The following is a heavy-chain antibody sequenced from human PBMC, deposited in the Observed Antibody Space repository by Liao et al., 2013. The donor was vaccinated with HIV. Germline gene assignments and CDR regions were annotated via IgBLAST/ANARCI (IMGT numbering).Heavy chain of an antibody. V-gene: IGHV4-59*01. CDR2: IYYSGST. J-gene: IGHJ2*01. CDR3: ARDPLGYWYFDL. CDR1: GGSISSYY. Sequence: QVQLQESGPGLVKPSETLSLTCTVSGGSISSYYWSWIRQPPGKGLEWIGYIYYSGSTNYNPSLNSRVTISVDTSKNQFSLKLSSVTAADTAVYYCARDPLGYWYFDLWGRGTLVTVSS. D-gene: IGHD1-26*01.